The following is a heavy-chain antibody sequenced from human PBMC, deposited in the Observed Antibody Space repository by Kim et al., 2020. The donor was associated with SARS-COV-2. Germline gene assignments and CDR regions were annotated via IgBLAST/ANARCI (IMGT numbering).Heavy chain of an antibody. V-gene: IGHV3-48*03. Sequence: GGSLRLSCAASGFTFSSYEMNWVRQAPGKGLEWVSYISSSGSTIYYADSVRGRFTISRDNAKNSLYLQMNSLRAEDTAVYYCARDTDLFVVVPARSGMDVWGQGTTVTVSS. J-gene: IGHJ6*02. CDR1: GFTFSSYE. D-gene: IGHD2-2*01. CDR3: ARDTDLFVVVPARSGMDV. CDR2: ISSSGSTI.